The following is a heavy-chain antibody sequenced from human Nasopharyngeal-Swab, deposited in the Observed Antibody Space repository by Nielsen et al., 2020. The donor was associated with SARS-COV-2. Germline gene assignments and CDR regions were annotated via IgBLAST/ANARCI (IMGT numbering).Heavy chain of an antibody. V-gene: IGHV3-73*01. CDR1: GFTFSDSA. D-gene: IGHD2-15*01. Sequence: GESLKISCAASGFTFSDSAIHWVRLASGKGLEWVGRVIRQGNNYATAYSASVKGRFISFRDDPTNTAYLQLNSLTTEDTAMYYCTRCGGGCYSGRDYVGQGTLVTVSS. J-gene: IGHJ4*02. CDR3: TRCGGGCYSGRDY. CDR2: VIRQGNNYAT.